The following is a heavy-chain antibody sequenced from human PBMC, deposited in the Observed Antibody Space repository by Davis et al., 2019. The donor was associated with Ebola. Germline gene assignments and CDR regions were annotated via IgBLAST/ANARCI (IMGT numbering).Heavy chain of an antibody. Sequence: GESLKISCAASGFTFRNYAMSWVRQAPGKGLQWVSSISGSGGRTYSADSVKGRFTISRDNSKNTLYLEMNSLTAEDTAVYYCAKDSQYQLQMADYFDYWGQGTQVTVSS. J-gene: IGHJ4*02. D-gene: IGHD2-2*01. CDR1: GFTFRNYA. V-gene: IGHV3-23*01. CDR3: AKDSQYQLQMADYFDY. CDR2: ISGSGGRT.